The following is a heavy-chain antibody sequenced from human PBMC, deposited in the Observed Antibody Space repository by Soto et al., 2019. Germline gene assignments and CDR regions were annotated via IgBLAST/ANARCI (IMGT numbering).Heavy chain of an antibody. CDR2: ISGSGDST. CDR1: GFTFSTNA. J-gene: IGHJ4*02. CDR3: AKERSSGWSFDY. Sequence: EVQLLESGGGLVQPGGSLRLSCAASGFTFSTNAMNWVRQAPGKGLEWVSGISGSGDSTYYADSVKGRFTVSRDNSKNTLYLQMNSLRAEDTAVFYCAKERSSGWSFDYWGKGTLVTVSS. D-gene: IGHD6-19*01. V-gene: IGHV3-23*01.